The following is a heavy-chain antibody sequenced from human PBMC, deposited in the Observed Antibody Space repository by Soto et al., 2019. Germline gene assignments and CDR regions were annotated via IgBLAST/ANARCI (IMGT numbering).Heavy chain of an antibody. CDR1: GGTFSSFA. J-gene: IGHJ6*02. CDR3: ARDKDREQLGGNYYYALDV. V-gene: IGHV1-69*12. Sequence: QVPLVQSGAEVKKPGSSVKISCKASGGTFSSFAISWVRQAPGQGLEWMGGIIPIFRTPKYGQKFQGRVTITADEPTSTAYMELSSLRSEDTAVYYCARDKDREQLGGNYYYALDVWGQGTTVIVSS. CDR2: IIPIFRTP. D-gene: IGHD1-1*01.